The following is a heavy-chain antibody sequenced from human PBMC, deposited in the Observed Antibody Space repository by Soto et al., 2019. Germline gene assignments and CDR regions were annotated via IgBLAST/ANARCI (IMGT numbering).Heavy chain of an antibody. CDR3: VKVGSSWYELWY. J-gene: IGHJ4*02. CDR2: ISYDGSNK. CDR1: GLTFSSYG. V-gene: IGHV3-30*18. D-gene: IGHD6-13*01. Sequence: GGSLRLSCAASGLTFSSYGMHWVRQAPGKGLEWVAVISYDGSNKYYADSVKGRFTISRDNSKNTLYLQMNSLRAEDTAVYYCVKVGSSWYELWYWGQGTRVTVSS.